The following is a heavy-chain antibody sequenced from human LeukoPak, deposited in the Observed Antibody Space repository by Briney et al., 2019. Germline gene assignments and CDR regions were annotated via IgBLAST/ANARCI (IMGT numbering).Heavy chain of an antibody. J-gene: IGHJ4*02. CDR1: GFTFDDYA. CDR2: ISGDGGST. CDR3: AKGGSGWSYYFDF. D-gene: IGHD6-19*01. V-gene: IGHV3-43*02. Sequence: GGTLRLSCAASGFTFDDYAMHWVRQAPGKGLDWVSLISGDGGSTYYADSVKGRFTISRDNSKNSLYLQMNSLSTEDTALYYCAKGGSGWSYYFDFWGQGTLVTVSS.